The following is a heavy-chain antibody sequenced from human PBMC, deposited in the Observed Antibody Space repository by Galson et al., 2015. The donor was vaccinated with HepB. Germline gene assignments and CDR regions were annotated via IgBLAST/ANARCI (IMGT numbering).Heavy chain of an antibody. V-gene: IGHV3-48*02. CDR2: ITSSGITT. Sequence: SLRLSCAASGFPFSDYSVNWVRQAPGKGLEWVSYITSSGITTYYADSVKGRFAISRDNAKNSLYLQMNSLRDEDTAVYYCARDPRSSSWYYFDYWGQGTLVTVSS. CDR1: GFPFSDYS. D-gene: IGHD6-13*01. CDR3: ARDPRSSSWYYFDY. J-gene: IGHJ4*02.